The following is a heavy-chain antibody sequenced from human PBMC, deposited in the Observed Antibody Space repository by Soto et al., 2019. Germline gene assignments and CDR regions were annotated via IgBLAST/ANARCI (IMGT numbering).Heavy chain of an antibody. CDR3: VRGYCTTSPCSGDFQF. CDR2: IHPSGDT. D-gene: IGHD2-15*01. Sequence: ASVKVSCRASGYKFTTYFIHWVRQAPGQGLEWMGMIHPSGDTGYAQKFRGRVTMTIDTSTTTASMELRNLTSEDTAVYFSVRGYCTTSPCSGDFQFWGQGTLVTVSS. V-gene: IGHV1-46*01. J-gene: IGHJ1*01. CDR1: GYKFTTYF.